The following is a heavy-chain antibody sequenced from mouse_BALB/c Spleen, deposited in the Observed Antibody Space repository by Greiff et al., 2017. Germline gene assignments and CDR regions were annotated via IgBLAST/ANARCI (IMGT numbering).Heavy chain of an antibody. D-gene: IGHD1-2*01. CDR1: GFTFSDYY. Sequence: EVKLVESGGGLVKPGGSLKLSCAASGFTFSDYYMYWVRQTPEKRLEWVATISDGGSYTYYPDSVKGRFTISRDNAKNNLYLQMSSLKSEDTAMYYCARRGGFITTATGAMDYWGQGTSVTVSS. CDR3: ARRGGFITTATGAMDY. V-gene: IGHV5-4*02. J-gene: IGHJ4*01. CDR2: ISDGGSYT.